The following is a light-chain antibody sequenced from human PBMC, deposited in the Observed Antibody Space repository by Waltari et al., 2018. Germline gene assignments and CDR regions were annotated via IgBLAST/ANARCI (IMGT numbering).Light chain of an antibody. CDR3: NSYTSSSTWV. CDR2: DVS. CDR1: SSDVGGYNY. J-gene: IGLJ3*02. V-gene: IGLV2-14*03. Sequence: QSALTQPASVSGSPGQSITISCTGTSSDVGGYNYVSWYQQHPGKAPKLMIYDVSNRPSGVSDRFSGSKSGDTASLTISWLQAEDEADYYCNSYTSSSTWVFGGGTKLTVL.